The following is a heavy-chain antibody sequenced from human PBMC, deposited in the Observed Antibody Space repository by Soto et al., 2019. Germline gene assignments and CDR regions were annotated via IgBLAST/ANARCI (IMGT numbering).Heavy chain of an antibody. CDR3: ARVPDY. J-gene: IGHJ4*02. CDR1: GGSISSGCYS. Sequence: QLQLLESGSGLVKPSQTLSLTCAVCGGSISSGCYSWGWIRQPPGKGLEWIGYIYHSVSTYYNPSLKSRVTISVDRSKNQFSLRLSSVTAADTAVYYCARVPDYWGQGTLVTVSS. V-gene: IGHV4-30-2*01. CDR2: IYHSVST.